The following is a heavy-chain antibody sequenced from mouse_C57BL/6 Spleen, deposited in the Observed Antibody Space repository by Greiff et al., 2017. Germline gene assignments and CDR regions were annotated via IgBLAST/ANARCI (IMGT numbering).Heavy chain of an antibody. Sequence: QVQLQQPGAELVMPGASVKLSCKASGYTFTSYWMHWVKQRPGQGLEWIGEIDPSDSYTNYNQKFKGKSTLTVDKSSSTAYMQLSSLTSEDSAVYYCARSPFSTVVAYYFDDWGQGTTLTVSS. J-gene: IGHJ2*01. CDR2: IDPSDSYT. CDR3: ARSPFSTVVAYYFDD. V-gene: IGHV1-69*01. CDR1: GYTFTSYW. D-gene: IGHD1-1*01.